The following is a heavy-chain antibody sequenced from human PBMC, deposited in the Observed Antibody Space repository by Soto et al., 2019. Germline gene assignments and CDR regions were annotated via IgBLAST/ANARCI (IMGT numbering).Heavy chain of an antibody. D-gene: IGHD3-16*01. CDR2: INAGNGNT. CDR1: GYTFTSYA. CDR3: ARVMISVLGYGMVF. J-gene: IGHJ6*02. V-gene: IGHV1-3*01. Sequence: QVQLVQSGAEVKKPGASVKVSCKASGYTFTSYAMHWVRQAPGQRLEWMGWINAGNGNTKYSQKFQGRVTITRDTSASTAYMELSSLRAEGTAVYYCARVMISVLGYGMVFWGQGTTVTVSS.